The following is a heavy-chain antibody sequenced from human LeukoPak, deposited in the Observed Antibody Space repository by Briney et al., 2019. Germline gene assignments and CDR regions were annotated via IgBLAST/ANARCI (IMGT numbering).Heavy chain of an antibody. D-gene: IGHD1-26*01. Sequence: GGSLRLSCAASGFTFSSYAMSWVRQATGKGLEWVSAIGTAGDTYYPGSVKGRFTISRENAKNSLYLQMNSLRAGDTAVYYCASSARSGSYDYWGQGTLVTVSS. CDR2: IGTAGDT. J-gene: IGHJ4*02. V-gene: IGHV3-13*01. CDR3: ASSARSGSYDY. CDR1: GFTFSSYA.